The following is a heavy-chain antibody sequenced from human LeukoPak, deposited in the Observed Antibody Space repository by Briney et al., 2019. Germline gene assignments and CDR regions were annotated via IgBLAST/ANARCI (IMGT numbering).Heavy chain of an antibody. CDR2: ISGDGAKT. Sequence: GGSLRLSCAASGFTFSGCALRWVRQAPGKGLEGVAGISGDGAKTYYADSVKARFTISRDNSKNTLFLQMDRLRAEDTAVYYCARRVQPNAGPFDSWGQGTLASVS. D-gene: IGHD3-10*01. CDR1: GFTFSGCA. V-gene: IGHV3-23*01. J-gene: IGHJ4*02. CDR3: ARRVQPNAGPFDS.